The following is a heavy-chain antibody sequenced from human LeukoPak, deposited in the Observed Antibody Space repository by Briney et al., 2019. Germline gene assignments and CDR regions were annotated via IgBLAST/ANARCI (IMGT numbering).Heavy chain of an antibody. CDR3: ATYKYDYVWGNQHFDY. CDR2: INYRGST. CDR1: GGSISSSSYY. J-gene: IGHJ4*02. V-gene: IGHV4-39*07. D-gene: IGHD3-16*01. Sequence: SETLSLTCTVSGGSISSSSYYRAWIRQPPGKGLEYIGSINYRGSTYYNPSLKSRVTLSVDTSKNQFSLKLNSVTAADTAVYYCATYKYDYVWGNQHFDYWGQGTLVAVSS.